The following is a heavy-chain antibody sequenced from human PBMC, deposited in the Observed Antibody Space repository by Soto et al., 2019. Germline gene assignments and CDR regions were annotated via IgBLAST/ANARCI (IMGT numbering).Heavy chain of an antibody. CDR1: GFTFSSYA. D-gene: IGHD2-8*01. Sequence: GGSLRLSCAASGFTFSSYAMSWVRQAPGKGLEWVSAISGSGGSTYYADSVKGRFTISRDNSKNTLYLQMNSLRAEDTAVYYCAKDKDIVLMVYAMNKNYYYYMDVWGKGTTVTVS. V-gene: IGHV3-23*01. J-gene: IGHJ6*03. CDR3: AKDKDIVLMVYAMNKNYYYYMDV. CDR2: ISGSGGST.